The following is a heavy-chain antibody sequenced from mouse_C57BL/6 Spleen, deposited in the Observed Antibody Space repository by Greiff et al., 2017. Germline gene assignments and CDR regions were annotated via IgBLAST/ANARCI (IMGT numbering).Heavy chain of an antibody. CDR2: ISSGSSTI. CDR1: GFTFSDYG. J-gene: IGHJ2*01. D-gene: IGHD1-1*01. CDR3: ASKDYGSVFDY. Sequence: EVKLVESGGGLVKPGGSLKLSCAASGFTFSDYGMHWVRQAPEKGLEWVAYISSGSSTIYYADTVKGRFTISRDNAKNTLFLQMTSLRSEDTAMDYCASKDYGSVFDYWGQGTTLTVSS. V-gene: IGHV5-17*01.